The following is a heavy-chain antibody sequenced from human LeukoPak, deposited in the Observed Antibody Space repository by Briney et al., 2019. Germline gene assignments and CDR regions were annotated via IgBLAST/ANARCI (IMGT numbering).Heavy chain of an antibody. J-gene: IGHJ4*02. D-gene: IGHD3-10*01. Sequence: SETLSLTCAVYGGSFSGYYWSWIRQPPGKGLEWIGEINHSGRTNYNPSLKSRVTISVDTSKNQFSLKLSSVTAADTAVYYCASQHGSGSYSDYWGQGTLVTVSS. CDR2: INHSGRT. CDR1: GGSFSGYY. V-gene: IGHV4-34*01. CDR3: ASQHGSGSYSDY.